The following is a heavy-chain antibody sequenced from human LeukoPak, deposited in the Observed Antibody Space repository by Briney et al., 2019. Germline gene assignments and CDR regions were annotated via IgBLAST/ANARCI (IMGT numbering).Heavy chain of an antibody. V-gene: IGHV1-69*05. CDR3: ASGSEYYDSSGYYYFDY. J-gene: IGHJ4*02. CDR1: GGTFSSYA. D-gene: IGHD3-22*01. Sequence: SVKVSCKASGGTFSSYAISWVRQAPGQGLEWMGGIIPIFGTANYAQKFQGRVTITTDESTSTAYMELSSLRSEDTAVYYCASGSEYYDSSGYYYFDYWGQGTLVTVYS. CDR2: IIPIFGTA.